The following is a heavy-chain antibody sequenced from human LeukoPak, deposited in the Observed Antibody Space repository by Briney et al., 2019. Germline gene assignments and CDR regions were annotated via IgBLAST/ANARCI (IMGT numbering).Heavy chain of an antibody. Sequence: GESLKISCKVSGYSFIYYWIVWVRQMPGKGLEWMGVIYPGDSDTRYSPSFQGQVTISADKSINTAYLQWISLRASDTGMYFCARRAKDEYADFWGQGTLLTVSS. J-gene: IGHJ4*02. CDR1: GYSFIYYW. V-gene: IGHV5-51*03. CDR2: IYPGDSDT. CDR3: ARRAKDEYADF. D-gene: IGHD2-15*01.